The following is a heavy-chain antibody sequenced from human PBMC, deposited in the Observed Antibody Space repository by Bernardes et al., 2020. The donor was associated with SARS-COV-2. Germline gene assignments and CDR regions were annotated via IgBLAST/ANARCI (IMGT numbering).Heavy chain of an antibody. CDR1: WFSLSAAVES. Sequence: SGHTLWKPTETLTLTCPFSWFSLSAAVESVGWIRQSPGKPLEWLAHIYWDDDKRYNPSLKNRLTITKDTSKNQVVLIMTTMDPLDTATYYCAHKGAEAGYYFDNWGQGILVSVSS. D-gene: IGHD2-15*01. CDR3: AHKGAEAGYYFDN. V-gene: IGHV2-5*02. CDR2: IYWDDDK. J-gene: IGHJ4*02.